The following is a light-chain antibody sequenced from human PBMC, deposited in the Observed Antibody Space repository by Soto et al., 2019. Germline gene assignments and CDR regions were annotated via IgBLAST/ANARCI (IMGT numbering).Light chain of an antibody. CDR2: GTF. J-gene: IGKJ1*01. CDR1: QSVSIN. V-gene: IGKV3-15*01. Sequence: EIVMTQSPATLSVSPGERATLSCRASQSVSINLAWYQQKPGQAPRLLIYGTFTRATGIPARFSGSGSATEFTLTISSLQSEDFAVYYCQQYNDWPRTFGQGTKVEIK. CDR3: QQYNDWPRT.